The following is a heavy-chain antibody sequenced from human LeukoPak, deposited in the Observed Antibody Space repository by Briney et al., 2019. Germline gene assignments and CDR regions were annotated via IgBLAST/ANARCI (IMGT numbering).Heavy chain of an antibody. CDR1: GGSFSGYY. J-gene: IGHJ4*02. Sequence: SGTLSLTCAVYGGSFSGYYWSWIRQPPGKGLEWIGEINHSGSTNYNPSLKSRVTISVDTSKNQFSLKLSSVTAADTAVYYCARGSGFDCSSTSCSPFDYWGQGTLVTVSS. V-gene: IGHV4-34*01. CDR2: INHSGST. CDR3: ARGSGFDCSSTSCSPFDY. D-gene: IGHD2-2*01.